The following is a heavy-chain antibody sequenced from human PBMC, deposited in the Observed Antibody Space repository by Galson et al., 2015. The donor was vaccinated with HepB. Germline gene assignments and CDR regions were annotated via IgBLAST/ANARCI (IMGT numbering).Heavy chain of an antibody. J-gene: IGHJ5*02. CDR1: GFTFGDYA. CDR2: IRSKAYGGTT. V-gene: IGHV3-49*03. CDR3: TRAPTDILTGYYNEEVWFDP. Sequence: SLRLSCAASGFTFGDYAMSWFRQAPGKGLEWVGFIRSKAYGGTTEYAASVKGRFTISRDDSKSIAYLQMNSLKTEDTAVYYCTRAPTDILTGYYNEEVWFDPWGQGTLVTVSS. D-gene: IGHD3-9*01.